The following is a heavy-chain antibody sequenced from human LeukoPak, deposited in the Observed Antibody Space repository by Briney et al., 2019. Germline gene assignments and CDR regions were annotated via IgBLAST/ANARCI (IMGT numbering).Heavy chain of an antibody. V-gene: IGHV3-21*04. CDR3: ARVIQDYYDSSGYFDY. Sequence: GGSLRLSCAASGFTFSSYSMNWVRQAPGKGLEWVSSISSSSSYIYYADSLKGRFTISRDNAKKSVYLQMNSLRAEDTAVYYCARVIQDYYDSSGYFDYWGQGTLVTVSS. CDR1: GFTFSSYS. CDR2: ISSSSSYI. D-gene: IGHD3-22*01. J-gene: IGHJ4*02.